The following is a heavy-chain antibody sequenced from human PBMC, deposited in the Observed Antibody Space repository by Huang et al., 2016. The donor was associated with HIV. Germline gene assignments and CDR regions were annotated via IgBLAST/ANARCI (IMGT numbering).Heavy chain of an antibody. CDR1: GDSFRKYW. D-gene: IGHD3-22*01. CDR3: ADSSGST. J-gene: IGHJ5*02. CDR2: IYPGDSET. Sequence: EVQLVQSGAEVKKPGESLQISCKGSGDSFRKYWIVWVRQRPGKGLDWMGIIYPGDSETRYSPSFKGQVTISADKSISTAVLHWGRLTASDSAMYYCADSSGSTWGQGTLVTVSS. V-gene: IGHV5-51*01.